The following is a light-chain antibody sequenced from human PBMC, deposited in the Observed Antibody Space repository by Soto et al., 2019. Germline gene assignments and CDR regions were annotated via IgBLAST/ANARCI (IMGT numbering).Light chain of an antibody. Sequence: DIQMTQSPSAMSAAVGDRVTITCRASQDIGYHLGWFQQKPGKAPKRLIYSASSLDSGVLSRFSATGSGTEFTFTISSLHPEDFATYYCQLHTTYPRPFGQGTKVDIK. CDR3: QLHTTYPRP. CDR2: SAS. V-gene: IGKV1-17*03. J-gene: IGKJ1*01. CDR1: QDIGYH.